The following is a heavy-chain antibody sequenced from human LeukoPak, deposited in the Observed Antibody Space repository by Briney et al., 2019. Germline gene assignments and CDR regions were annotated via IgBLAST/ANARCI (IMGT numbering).Heavy chain of an antibody. J-gene: IGHJ3*02. CDR2: IYYNGST. CDR3: ARRPGIFDI. D-gene: IGHD6-13*01. Sequence: SETLSLTCSVSGGSISSGGYYWSWIRQHPGKGLEWIGYIYYNGSTFYNPSLKSRVIISLDTSKNQFSLKLRSVTAADTAVFYCARRPGIFDIWGQGTMVTVS. V-gene: IGHV4-31*03. CDR1: GGSISSGGYY.